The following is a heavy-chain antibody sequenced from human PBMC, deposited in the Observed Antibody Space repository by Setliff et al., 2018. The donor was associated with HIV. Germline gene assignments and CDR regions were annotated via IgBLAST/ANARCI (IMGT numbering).Heavy chain of an antibody. D-gene: IGHD6-13*01. V-gene: IGHV4-61*02. Sequence: KPSETLSLTCTVSGGSITSENYYWNWIRQPAGKVLEWIGRMYSSGSTDYNPSLKSRVTIFVDTSKNQFSLKVTSVTATDTAVYYCARDIHSSPWYGVGGMDVWGQGTTVTVSS. CDR3: ARDIHSSPWYGVGGMDV. J-gene: IGHJ6*02. CDR1: GGSITSENYY. CDR2: MYSSGST.